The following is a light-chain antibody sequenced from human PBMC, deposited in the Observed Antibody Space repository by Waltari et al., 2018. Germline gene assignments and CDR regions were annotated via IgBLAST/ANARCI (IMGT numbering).Light chain of an antibody. CDR3: QKYGTLPAT. CDR1: QSVSRT. V-gene: IGKV3-20*01. J-gene: IGKJ1*01. Sequence: ELVLTPPPATLSLSPGERATLSCRASQSVSRTLAWYQQKPGQAPRLLIYDASTRATGIPDRFSGSGFGTDFSLTISRLEPEDFAVYYCQKYGTLPATFGQGTTVEIK. CDR2: DAS.